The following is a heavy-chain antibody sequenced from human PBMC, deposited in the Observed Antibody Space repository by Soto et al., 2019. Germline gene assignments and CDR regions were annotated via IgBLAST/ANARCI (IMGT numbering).Heavy chain of an antibody. CDR3: ARGEEGRVLRYFDWLLYPIYYFDY. Sequence: SCAASRFTFSSYWMIWVGQAPGKGLEWAANIKQDGSDKYYVDSVKCRFTISRDNAKNSLYLQMNSLRAEETAVDYCARGEEGRVLRYFDWLLYPIYYFDYWGQGTLVTVSS. D-gene: IGHD3-9*01. CDR2: IKQDGSDK. V-gene: IGHV3-7*03. CDR1: RFTFSSYW. J-gene: IGHJ4*02.